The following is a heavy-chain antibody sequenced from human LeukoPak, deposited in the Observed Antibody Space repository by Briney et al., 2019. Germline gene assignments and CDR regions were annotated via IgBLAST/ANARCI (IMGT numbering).Heavy chain of an antibody. CDR1: GFKFSDYG. Sequence: GGSLRLSCAASGFKFSDYGMSWVRQAPGKGLEWVSYISSGSSARYYADSVKGRFTISRDDARNSLYLQMNSLRAEDTAVYYCARMSGSRLPGYWGQGTLVTVSS. V-gene: IGHV3-48*01. CDR3: ARMSGSRLPGY. D-gene: IGHD3-3*01. J-gene: IGHJ4*02. CDR2: ISSGSSAR.